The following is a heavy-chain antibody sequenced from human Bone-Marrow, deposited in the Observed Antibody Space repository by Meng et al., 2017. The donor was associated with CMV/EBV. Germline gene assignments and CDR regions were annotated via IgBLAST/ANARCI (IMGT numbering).Heavy chain of an antibody. Sequence: ASVKVSCKASGYTFTGYYLHWVRQAPGQGLEWMGWINPDSGGTNSAQKFQGRVTMTRDTSISTAYMELSRLRSDDTAVYYCASDLGDYYFDYWGQGPLVTVSS. V-gene: IGHV1-2*02. J-gene: IGHJ4*02. CDR3: ASDLGDYYFDY. D-gene: IGHD4-17*01. CDR2: INPDSGGT. CDR1: GYTFTGYY.